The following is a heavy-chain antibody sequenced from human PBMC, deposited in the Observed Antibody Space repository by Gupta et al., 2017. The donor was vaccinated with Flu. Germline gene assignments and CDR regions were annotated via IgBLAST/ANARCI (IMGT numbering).Heavy chain of an antibody. D-gene: IGHD2-21*01. CDR1: GFTFSHHY. J-gene: IGHJ4*02. CDR3: IRGSYDYRLGYYYFDY. CDR2: TRNKANNYST. Sequence: EVQLVESGGGVVQPGGSLRLSCAASGFTFSHHYMDWVRQVPGKGLEWVGRTRNKANNYSTEYAASVKGRFTISRDDSKNALFLQMSSRKTEDTALYYCIRGSYDYRLGYYYFDYWGQGTLVTVSS. V-gene: IGHV3-72*01.